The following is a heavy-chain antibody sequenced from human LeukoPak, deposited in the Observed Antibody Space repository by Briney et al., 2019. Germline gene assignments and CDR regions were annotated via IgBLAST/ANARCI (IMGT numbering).Heavy chain of an antibody. CDR3: ASGLAAAGTDY. Sequence: PGRSLRLSCAASGFTFSSYAMHWVRQAPGKGLEWVAVISYDGSNKYYADSVKGRFTISRGNSKNTLYLQMNSLRAEDTAVYYCASGLAAAGTDYWGQGTLVTVSS. CDR2: ISYDGSNK. CDR1: GFTFSSYA. D-gene: IGHD6-13*01. J-gene: IGHJ4*02. V-gene: IGHV3-30*14.